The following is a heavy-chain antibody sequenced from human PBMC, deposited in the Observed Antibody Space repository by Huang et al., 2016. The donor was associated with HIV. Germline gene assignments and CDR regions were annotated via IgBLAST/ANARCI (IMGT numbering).Heavy chain of an antibody. J-gene: IGHJ4*02. Sequence: QVQLVQSGAEVKKPGASVKVSCRTSGSTFTDYFVHWVRQAPGQGLQGMGTINPISGVTNYDQKFQGRVTMNKDTSMRTVYMELNRLRSDDTALYYCARTPYSGSHPDYWGQGTLVTVSS. CDR1: GSTFTDYF. V-gene: IGHV1-2*02. CDR2: INPISGVT. D-gene: IGHD2-15*01. CDR3: ARTPYSGSHPDY.